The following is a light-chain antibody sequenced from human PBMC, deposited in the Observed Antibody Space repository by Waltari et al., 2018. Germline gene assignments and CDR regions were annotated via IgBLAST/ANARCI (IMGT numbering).Light chain of an antibody. J-gene: IGLJ2*01. CDR1: ALPKQY. CDR2: KDR. V-gene: IGLV3-25*03. CDR3: QSGDNSGTNRVL. Sequence: SYELPQPPSVSVSPGQTARITCAGDALPKQYVYWSQQKSGPDPILVMYKDRERPSGIPERFSGSSSGTTVTLTISGVQAEDEADYYCQSGDNSGTNRVLFGGGTKLTVL.